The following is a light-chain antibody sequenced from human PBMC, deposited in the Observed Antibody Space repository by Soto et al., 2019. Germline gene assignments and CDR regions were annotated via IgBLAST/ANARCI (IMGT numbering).Light chain of an antibody. CDR3: SSYTSSSTLV. J-gene: IGLJ1*01. Sequence: QSALTQPASVSGSPGQSITISCTGTSSDVGGYNYVSWYQQHPGKAPKLMIYEVSNRPSGASNRFSGSESGNTASLTISGLQAEDEADYYCSSYTSSSTLVFGSGTKVTVL. V-gene: IGLV2-14*01. CDR1: SSDVGGYNY. CDR2: EVS.